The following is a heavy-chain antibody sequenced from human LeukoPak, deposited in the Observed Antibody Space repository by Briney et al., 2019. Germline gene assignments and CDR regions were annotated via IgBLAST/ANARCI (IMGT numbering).Heavy chain of an antibody. Sequence: GGSLRLSCAASGFVLSGYWMSWVRQAPGKGLEWVANIKQDGSEKYYVDSVKGRFTISRDNAKNSPYLQMNSLRAEDTAMYYCARTDAFDIWGQGTLVTVSS. V-gene: IGHV3-7*01. CDR2: IKQDGSEK. J-gene: IGHJ3*02. CDR3: ARTDAFDI. CDR1: GFVLSGYW.